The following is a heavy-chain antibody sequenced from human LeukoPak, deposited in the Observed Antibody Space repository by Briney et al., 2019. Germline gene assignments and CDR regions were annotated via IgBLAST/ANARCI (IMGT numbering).Heavy chain of an antibody. D-gene: IGHD5-12*01. Sequence: SVKVSCKASGGTFSSYAISWVRQAPGQGLEWMGGIIPIFGTANYAQKFQGRVTITADKSTSTAYMELSSPRSEDTAVYYCARGYDSVLAAYYYYMDVWGKGTTVTVSS. CDR1: GGTFSSYA. J-gene: IGHJ6*03. CDR3: ARGYDSVLAAYYYYMDV. CDR2: IIPIFGTA. V-gene: IGHV1-69*06.